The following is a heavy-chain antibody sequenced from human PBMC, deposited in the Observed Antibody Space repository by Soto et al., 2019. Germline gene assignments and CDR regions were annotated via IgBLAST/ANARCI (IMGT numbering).Heavy chain of an antibody. Sequence: LSLTCTVSGGSISSYYWSWIRQPPGKGLEWIGYIYYSGSTNYNPSLKSRVTISVDTSKNQFSLKLSSVTAADTAVYYGARVDYTTVVTHWGQGTLVTVSS. V-gene: IGHV4-59*01. CDR3: ARVDYTTVVTH. D-gene: IGHD4-17*01. CDR1: GGSISSYY. CDR2: IYYSGST. J-gene: IGHJ4*02.